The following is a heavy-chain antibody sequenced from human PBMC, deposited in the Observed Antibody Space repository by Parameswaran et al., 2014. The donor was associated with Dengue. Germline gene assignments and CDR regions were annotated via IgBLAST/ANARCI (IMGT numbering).Heavy chain of an antibody. CDR2: IAYDGSXK. D-gene: IGHD3-9*01. CDR3: ARDGQDSLTGSFDY. J-gene: IGHJ4*02. V-gene: IGHV3-30*04. Sequence: VRQMPGKGLEWVAVIAYDGSXKSYADSVKGRFTSSKDNSKNTLWLQMNSLRVEDTAVYYCARDGQDSLTGSFDYWGQGTLVTVSS.